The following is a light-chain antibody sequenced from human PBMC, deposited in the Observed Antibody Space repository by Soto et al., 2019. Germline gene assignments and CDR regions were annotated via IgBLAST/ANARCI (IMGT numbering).Light chain of an antibody. CDR1: QRVGSN. CDR2: GIS. J-gene: IGKJ5*01. CDR3: QQYTSWPIT. V-gene: IGKV3-15*01. Sequence: ELVLTQSPVTLSVSPGERVTLSCRASQRVGSNYLAWYQQKPGQAPRLLIYGISARATGIPDRFSGSGSGTEFTLTISILQSEDFAVYYCQQYTSWPITFGQGTRLEIQ.